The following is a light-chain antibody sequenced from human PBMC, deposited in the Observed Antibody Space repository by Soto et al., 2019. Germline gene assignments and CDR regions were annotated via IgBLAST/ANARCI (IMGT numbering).Light chain of an antibody. J-gene: IGKJ3*01. CDR2: SAS. Sequence: DIQMTQSPSSLSASVGDRVTITCRAGQTVTDYLNWYQHKPGKAPKLLIYSASTLQSGVPSRFSGSGSGTDFTLTISSLQPEDFATYYCQESYSTPSVTFGPGTKVDI. CDR3: QESYSTPSVT. CDR1: QTVTDY. V-gene: IGKV1-39*01.